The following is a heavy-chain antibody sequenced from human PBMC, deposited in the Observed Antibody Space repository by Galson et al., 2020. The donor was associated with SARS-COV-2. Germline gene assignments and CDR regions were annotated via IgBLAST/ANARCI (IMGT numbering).Heavy chain of an antibody. Sequence: GESLKIYCAASGFPFSSHAIHWVRQAPGKGLEWVAQIFYDGSDKYYGDSVKGRFTISRDSSKNMVYLQMNNLKVDDTAVYYCARDGQLSSGWAFDYWGQGTLVTVSS. D-gene: IGHD6-19*01. CDR3: ARDGQLSSGWAFDY. V-gene: IGHV3-33*01. CDR1: GFPFSSHA. CDR2: IFYDGSDK. J-gene: IGHJ4*02.